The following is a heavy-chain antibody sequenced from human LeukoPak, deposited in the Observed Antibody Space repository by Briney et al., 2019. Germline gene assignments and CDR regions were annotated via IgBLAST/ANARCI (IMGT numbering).Heavy chain of an antibody. D-gene: IGHD6-13*01. CDR3: ARGGSSWYRNWLDP. V-gene: IGHV4-59*01. J-gene: IGHJ5*02. CDR2: VYYSGSP. Sequence: SETLSLTCTVSGGSISSYYWSWIRQAPGKGREWIGYVYYSGSPNYNPSLKSRVTISVDTSKNQFSLKLSSVTAADTAVYYCARGGSSWYRNWLDPWGQGTLVTVSS. CDR1: GGSISSYY.